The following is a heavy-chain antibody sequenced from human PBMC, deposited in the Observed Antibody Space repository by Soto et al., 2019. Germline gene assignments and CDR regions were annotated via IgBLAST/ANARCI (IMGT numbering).Heavy chain of an antibody. CDR1: GGTFSSYT. V-gene: IGHV1-69*02. J-gene: IGHJ6*03. D-gene: IGHD5-18*01. CDR2: IIPILGIA. Sequence: QVQLVQSGAEVQKPGSSVKVSCKASGGTFSSYTISWVRQAPGQGLEWMGRIIPILGIANYAQKFQGRVTITADKSTSTAYMELSSLRSEDTAVYYCAIHRVSVYSYGTGVYMDVWGKGTTVTVSS. CDR3: AIHRVSVYSYGTGVYMDV.